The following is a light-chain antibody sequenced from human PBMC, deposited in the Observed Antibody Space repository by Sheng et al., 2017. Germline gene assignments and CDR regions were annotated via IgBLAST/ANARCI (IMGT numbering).Light chain of an antibody. CDR1: QRISTY. Sequence: IQMTQSPASLSASVGNRVTITCRASQRISTYVNWYQQKPGQAPKLLIYSASSLQSGVPSRFSGRGSETDFTLTINGLQPEDFATYYCQQSYSTPPYTFGQGTDLEVK. CDR3: QQSYSTPPYT. CDR2: SAS. V-gene: IGKV1-39*01. J-gene: IGKJ2*01.